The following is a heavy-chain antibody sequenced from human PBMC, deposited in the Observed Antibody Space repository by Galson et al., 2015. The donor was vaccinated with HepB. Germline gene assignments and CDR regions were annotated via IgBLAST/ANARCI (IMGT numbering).Heavy chain of an antibody. Sequence: SLRLSCAASGFTVNSNYMSWVRQAPGKGLQWVSTISSSGGTTYYADSVEGRFTISRDNSKNTVYLQMNSLRADDTAVYYCAKAASRGDYYYYYMDVWGIGTTVTVSS. CDR3: AKAASRGDYYYYYMDV. V-gene: IGHV3-23*01. CDR1: GFTVNSNY. CDR2: ISSSGGTT. J-gene: IGHJ6*03.